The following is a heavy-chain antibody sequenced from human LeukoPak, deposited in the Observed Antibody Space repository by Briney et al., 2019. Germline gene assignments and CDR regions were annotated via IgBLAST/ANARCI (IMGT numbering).Heavy chain of an antibody. CDR1: GFTFSSYA. D-gene: IGHD6-19*01. V-gene: IGHV3-20*04. Sequence: PGGSLRLSCAASGFTFSSYAMSWVRQAPGKGLEWVSGINWNGGSTGYADSVKGRFTISRDNAKNSLYLQMNSLRAEDTALYYCARDGVAVAGAFDYWGQGTLVTVSS. CDR3: ARDGVAVAGAFDY. J-gene: IGHJ4*02. CDR2: INWNGGST.